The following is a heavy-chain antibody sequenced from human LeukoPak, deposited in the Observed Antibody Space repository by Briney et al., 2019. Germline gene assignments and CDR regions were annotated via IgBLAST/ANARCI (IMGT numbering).Heavy chain of an antibody. CDR1: GGSFSGYY. CDR3: ARVGGYCSSTSCYWYYFDY. D-gene: IGHD2-2*01. CDR2: INHSGST. V-gene: IGHV4-34*01. Sequence: SETLSLTCAVYGGSFSGYYWSWIRQPPGKRLEWIGEINHSGSTNYNPSLKSRVTISVDTSKNQFSLKLSSVTAADTAVYYCARVGGYCSSTSCYWYYFDYWGQGTLVTVSS. J-gene: IGHJ4*02.